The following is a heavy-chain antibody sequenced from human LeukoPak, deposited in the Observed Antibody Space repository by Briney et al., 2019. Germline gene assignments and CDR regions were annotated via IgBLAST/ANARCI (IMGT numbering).Heavy chain of an antibody. CDR1: GYSFTSYW. J-gene: IGHJ4*02. CDR3: ARGNYGDFRIYYTLFDY. V-gene: IGHV5-51*01. CDR2: IYPGDSDT. D-gene: IGHD4-17*01. Sequence: GESLKISCKGSGYSFTSYWIGWVRQMPGKGLEWMGIIYPGDSDTRYSPSFQGQVTISADKSITTAYLQWSSLKSSDTAMYYCARGNYGDFRIYYTLFDYWGQGTLVTVSS.